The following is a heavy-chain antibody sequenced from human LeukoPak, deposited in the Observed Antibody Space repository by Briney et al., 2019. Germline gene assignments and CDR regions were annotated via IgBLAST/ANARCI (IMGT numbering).Heavy chain of an antibody. CDR3: GRRRLGTFDY. J-gene: IGHJ4*02. D-gene: IGHD3-16*01. Sequence: SATMSLTCAVCGGSISGYNWSWIRQPPGKGLEWMGVLNHSGSTNYSPSLKSLLTISVDTSNTPFSLQMSSVTAAATAVYYCGRRRLGTFDYWGQGTLVTVSS. V-gene: IGHV4-34*01. CDR1: GGSISGYN. CDR2: LNHSGST.